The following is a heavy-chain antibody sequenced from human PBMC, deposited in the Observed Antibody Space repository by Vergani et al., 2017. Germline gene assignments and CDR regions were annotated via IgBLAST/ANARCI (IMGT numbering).Heavy chain of an antibody. J-gene: IGHJ4*02. D-gene: IGHD6-25*01. CDR3: ARDSVSSGFSRGVDY. CDR1: GGSISSGSYY. Sequence: QVQLQESGPGLVKPSQTLSLTCTVPGGSISSGSYYWSWIRQPAGEGREWIRRIYTSGRTHYNPSLKSRVTIPVDTSKNQFSLKLSSVTAADTAVYYCARDSVSSGFSRGVDYWGQGTLVTGSS. V-gene: IGHV4-61*02. CDR2: IYTSGRT.